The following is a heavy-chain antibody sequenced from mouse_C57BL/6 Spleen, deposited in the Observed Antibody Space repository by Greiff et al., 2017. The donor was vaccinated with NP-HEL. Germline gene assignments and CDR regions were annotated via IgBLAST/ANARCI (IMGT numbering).Heavy chain of an antibody. CDR1: GYTFTSYW. V-gene: IGHV1-52*01. CDR2: IDPSDSET. J-gene: IGHJ2*01. CDR3: ARGAPYYYGSSYVDY. Sequence: QVQLQQPGAELVRPGSSVKLSCKASGYTFTSYWMHWVKQRPIQGLEWIGNIDPSDSETHYNQKFKDKATLTVDKSSSTAYMQLSSLTSEDSAVYYCARGAPYYYGSSYVDYWGQGTTRTVSS. D-gene: IGHD1-1*01.